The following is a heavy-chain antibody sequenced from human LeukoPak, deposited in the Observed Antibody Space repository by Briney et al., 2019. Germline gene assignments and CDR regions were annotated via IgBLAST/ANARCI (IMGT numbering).Heavy chain of an antibody. CDR1: GYTFTSYD. V-gene: IGHV1-8*01. J-gene: IGHJ4*02. Sequence: GASVKVSRKASGYTFTSYDINWVRQATGQGLEWMGWMNPNSGNTGYAQKFQGRVTMTRNTSISTAYMELSSLRSEDTAVYYCARATAYDILTGYYLDYWGQGTLVTVSS. D-gene: IGHD3-9*01. CDR3: ARATAYDILTGYYLDY. CDR2: MNPNSGNT.